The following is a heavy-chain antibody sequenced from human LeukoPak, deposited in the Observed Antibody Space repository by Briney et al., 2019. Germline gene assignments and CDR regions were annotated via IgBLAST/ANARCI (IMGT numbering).Heavy chain of an antibody. J-gene: IGHJ3*02. Sequence: GGSLRLSXAASGFSFSSYWMHWVRQAPGKGLVWVARIQYDGSTTNYADSVKGRFTISRDNAKKTLYVQMNSLRAEDTAVYYCARALVAGVTLNALDIWGQGTMVTVSS. CDR1: GFSFSSYW. CDR2: IQYDGSTT. V-gene: IGHV3-74*01. D-gene: IGHD2-15*01. CDR3: ARALVAGVTLNALDI.